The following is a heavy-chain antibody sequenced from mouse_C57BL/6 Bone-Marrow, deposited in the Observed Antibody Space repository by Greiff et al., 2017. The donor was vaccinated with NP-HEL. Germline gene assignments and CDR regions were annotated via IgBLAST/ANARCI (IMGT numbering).Heavy chain of an antibody. D-gene: IGHD4-1*01. CDR1: GFTFSSYG. CDR2: ISSGGSYT. Sequence: EVQGVESGGDLVKPGGSLKLSCAASGFTFSSYGMSWVRQTPDKRLEWVATISSGGSYTYYPDSVKGRFTISRDNAKNTLYLQMSSLKSEDTAMYYCARQLTGTGYWGQGTTLTVSS. V-gene: IGHV5-6*01. CDR3: ARQLTGTGY. J-gene: IGHJ2*01.